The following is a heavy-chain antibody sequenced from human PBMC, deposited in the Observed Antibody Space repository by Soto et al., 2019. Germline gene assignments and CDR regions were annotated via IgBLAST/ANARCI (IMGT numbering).Heavy chain of an antibody. V-gene: IGHV4-34*01. CDR2: INHSGST. CDR1: GGSFSGYY. J-gene: IGHJ6*02. CDR3: ARVLGVHYGMDV. Sequence: QVQLQQWGAGLLKPSETLSLTCAVYGGSFSGYYWSWIRQPPGKGLEWIGEINHSGSTNYNPSLKSRVTISVDTSKNQFSLKLSSVTAADTAVYYCARVLGVHYGMDVWGQGTTVTVSS. D-gene: IGHD2-8*01.